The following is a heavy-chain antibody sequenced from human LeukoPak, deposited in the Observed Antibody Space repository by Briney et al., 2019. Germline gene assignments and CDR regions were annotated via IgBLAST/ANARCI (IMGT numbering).Heavy chain of an antibody. J-gene: IGHJ5*02. V-gene: IGHV1-24*01. D-gene: IGHD3-16*02. Sequence: ASVKVSCKVSGYTLTELSMHWVRQAPGKGLEWMGGFDPEDGETIYAQKFQGRVTMTEDTSTDTAYMELSSLRSEDTAVYYCATDHLPGGSYRAWGQGTLVTVSS. CDR1: GYTLTELS. CDR2: FDPEDGET. CDR3: ATDHLPGGSYRA.